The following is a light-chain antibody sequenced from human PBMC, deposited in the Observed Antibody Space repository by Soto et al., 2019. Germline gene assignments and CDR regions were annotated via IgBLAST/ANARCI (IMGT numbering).Light chain of an antibody. CDR3: SSYTSSSTVV. CDR1: SSDVGGYNY. Sequence: QSVLTQPASVSGSPGQSITISCTGTSSDVGGYNYVSWYQQHPGKAPKLMIYDVSSRPSGVSNRFSGAKSGNTVSLTISGLQAEDEADYYCSSYTSSSTVVFGGGTKLTVL. CDR2: DVS. J-gene: IGLJ2*01. V-gene: IGLV2-14*01.